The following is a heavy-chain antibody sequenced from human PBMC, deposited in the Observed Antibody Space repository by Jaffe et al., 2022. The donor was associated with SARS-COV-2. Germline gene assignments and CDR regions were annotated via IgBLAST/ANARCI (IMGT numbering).Heavy chain of an antibody. D-gene: IGHD3-10*01. J-gene: IGHJ4*02. CDR1: GFTFSSYA. V-gene: IGHV3-30*04. Sequence: QVQLVESGGGVVQPGRSLRLSCAASGFTFSSYAMHWVRQAPGKGLEWVAVISYDGSNKYYADSVKGRFTISRDNSKNTLYLQMNSLRAEDTAVYYCARDPGQLWFGELLFNYFDYWGQGTLVTVSS. CDR2: ISYDGSNK. CDR3: ARDPGQLWFGELLFNYFDY.